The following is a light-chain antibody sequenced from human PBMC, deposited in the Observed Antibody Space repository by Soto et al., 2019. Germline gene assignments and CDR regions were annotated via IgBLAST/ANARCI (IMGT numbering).Light chain of an antibody. CDR2: AVN. CDR3: CSFVGSYTWV. J-gene: IGLJ3*02. Sequence: QSALTQPRSVSGTPGQSVTISCTGTSSDVGDYNYVSWYQQHPGKAPKLLIYAVNMRPSGVPDRFSGSKSGYTGARTISRLQAEYVAPDPCCSFVGSYTWVFGGGTTLSV. CDR1: SSDVGDYNY. V-gene: IGLV2-11*01.